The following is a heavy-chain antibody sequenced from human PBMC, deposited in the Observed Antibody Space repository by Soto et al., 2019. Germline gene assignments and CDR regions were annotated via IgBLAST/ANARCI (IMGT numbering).Heavy chain of an antibody. J-gene: IGHJ4*02. CDR3: ARSPSWETTVTPYYFDY. CDR2: MNPKSANT. V-gene: IGHV1-8*01. Sequence: ASVKVSCKASRYTFISYDINWVRQATGQGLEWMGWMNPKSANTGYAQNFQGRVTMTRNTSISTAYMELSSLRSEDTAVYYCARSPSWETTVTPYYFDYWGQGTLVTV. D-gene: IGHD4-4*01. CDR1: RYTFISYD.